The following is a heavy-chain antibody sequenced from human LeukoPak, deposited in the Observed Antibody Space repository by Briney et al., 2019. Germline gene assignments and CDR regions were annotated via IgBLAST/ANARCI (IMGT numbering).Heavy chain of an antibody. CDR2: INHSGST. V-gene: IGHV4-34*01. CDR1: GGSFSGYY. CDR3: ARVGSIGEEWPTAWYFDY. J-gene: IGHJ4*02. D-gene: IGHD3-3*01. Sequence: SETLSLTCAVYGGSFSGYYWSWIRQPPGKGLEWIGEINHSGSTNYNPSLKSRVTISVDTSENQFSLKLSSVTAADTAVYYCARVGSIGEEWPTAWYFDYWGQGTLVTVSS.